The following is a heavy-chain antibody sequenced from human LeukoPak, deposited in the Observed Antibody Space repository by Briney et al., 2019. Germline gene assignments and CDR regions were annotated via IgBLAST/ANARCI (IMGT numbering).Heavy chain of an antibody. CDR1: GFTFSSYG. CDR3: AKGAYYGD. V-gene: IGHV3-23*01. CDR2: ISGNGGDT. Sequence: GGTLRLSCAASGFTFSSYGMSWVRQAPGKGLEWVSTISGNGGDTYYADSVKGRFTISRDNSKNTLYLQMNSLRAGGTAVYYCAKGAYYGDWGQGTLVTVSS. J-gene: IGHJ4*02. D-gene: IGHD3-3*01.